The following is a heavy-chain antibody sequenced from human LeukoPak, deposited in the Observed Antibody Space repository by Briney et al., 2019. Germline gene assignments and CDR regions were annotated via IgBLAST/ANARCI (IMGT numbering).Heavy chain of an antibody. J-gene: IGHJ4*02. Sequence: GRSLRLSCAASGFTFSSSAMNWIRQSPGKGLEWVSGISAGSGGIYYADSVRGRFTISRDNSKNTLSLLMNSLRAEDTAVYYCAKAGSAWYYFDFWGQGTLVTVSS. D-gene: IGHD6-13*01. CDR2: ISAGSGGI. V-gene: IGHV3-23*01. CDR1: GFTFSSSA. CDR3: AKAGSAWYYFDF.